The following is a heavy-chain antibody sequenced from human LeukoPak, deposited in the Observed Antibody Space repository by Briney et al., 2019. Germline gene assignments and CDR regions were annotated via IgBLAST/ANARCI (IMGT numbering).Heavy chain of an antibody. CDR3: VGGRIAGAGEDY. V-gene: IGHV3-21*01. CDR1: GFTFSSYS. CDR2: ISGGSGYI. D-gene: IGHD6-13*01. J-gene: IGHJ4*02. Sequence: GGSLRLSCAASGFTFSSYSMNWVRQAPGKGLEWVSSISGGSGYIYYAGSVKGRFTISRDNAKNSLYLQMNSLRAEDTAVYYWVGGRIAGAGEDYWGQGILVTVSS.